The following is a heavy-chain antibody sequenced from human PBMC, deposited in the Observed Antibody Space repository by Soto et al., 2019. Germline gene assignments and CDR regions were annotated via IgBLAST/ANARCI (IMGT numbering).Heavy chain of an antibody. CDR2: IYYSGST. Sequence: SETLSLTCTVSGCSISSSSYYWGWIRQPPGKGLEWIGSIYYSGSTYYNPSLKSRVTISVDTSKNQFSLKLSSVTAADTAVYYCARAGITGTTAPSDYWGQRTLVTVTS. V-gene: IGHV4-39*01. D-gene: IGHD1-7*01. J-gene: IGHJ4*02. CDR3: ARAGITGTTAPSDY. CDR1: GCSISSSSYY.